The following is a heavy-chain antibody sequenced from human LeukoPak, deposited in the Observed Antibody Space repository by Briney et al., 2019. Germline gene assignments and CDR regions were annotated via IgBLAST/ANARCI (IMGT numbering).Heavy chain of an antibody. CDR3: ARTYCSSTSCYRSFDY. V-gene: IGHV4-4*09. CDR2: IYTSGST. J-gene: IGHJ4*02. CDR1: GGSISSYY. D-gene: IGHD2-2*02. Sequence: SETLSLTCTVSGGSISSYYWSWLRQPPGKGLEWIGYIYTSGSTNYNPSLKSRVTISVDTSKNQFSLKLSSVTAADTAVYYCARTYCSSTSCYRSFDYWGQGTLVTVSS.